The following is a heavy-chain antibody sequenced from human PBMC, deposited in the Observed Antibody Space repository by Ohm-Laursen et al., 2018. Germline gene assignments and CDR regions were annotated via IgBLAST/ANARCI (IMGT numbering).Heavy chain of an antibody. CDR1: GYTFTGYY. CDR3: ARGFQNSDSSGFYYYFDY. D-gene: IGHD3-22*01. J-gene: IGHJ4*02. CDR2: INSNSGGT. Sequence: GASVKVSCKASGYTFTGYYMHWVRQAPGQGLEWMGWINSNSGGTSSAQKFQGRVTMTRDTSISTVYMELNRLRPDDTAVYYCARGFQNSDSSGFYYYFDYWGQGTLVTVSS. V-gene: IGHV1-2*02.